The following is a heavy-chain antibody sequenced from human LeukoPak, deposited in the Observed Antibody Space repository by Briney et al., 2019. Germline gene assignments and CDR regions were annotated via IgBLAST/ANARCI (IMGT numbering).Heavy chain of an antibody. J-gene: IGHJ6*02. V-gene: IGHV4-61*05. CDR2: IYYSGST. Sequence: SETLSLTCTVSGGSISSSSYYWGWIRQPPGKGLEWIGYIYYSGSTNYNPSLKSRVTISVDTSKNQFSLKLSSVTAADTAVYYCARLGPLSDYYYGMDVWGQGTTVTVSS. D-gene: IGHD2/OR15-2a*01. CDR3: ARLGPLSDYYYGMDV. CDR1: GGSISSSSYY.